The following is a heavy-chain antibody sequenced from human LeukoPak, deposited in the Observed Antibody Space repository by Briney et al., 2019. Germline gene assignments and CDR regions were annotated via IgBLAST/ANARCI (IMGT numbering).Heavy chain of an antibody. D-gene: IGHD3-16*02. V-gene: IGHV3-7*01. Sequence: PGGSLRLSCAGSTYMFNNYWMTWVRQAPGKGLEWVANIKSDGSEKYFVDSVEGRFTIARDNAKKSLYLHMNSLRAEDTAVYYCTGGQPIVSWGQGTLVTVSS. CDR3: TGGQPIVS. J-gene: IGHJ4*02. CDR2: IKSDGSEK. CDR1: TYMFNNYW.